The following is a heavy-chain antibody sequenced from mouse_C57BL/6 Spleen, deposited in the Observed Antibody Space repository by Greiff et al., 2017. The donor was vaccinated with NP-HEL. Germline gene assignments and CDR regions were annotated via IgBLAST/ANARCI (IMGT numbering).Heavy chain of an antibody. D-gene: IGHD4-1*01. Sequence: VQLQPAGTELMKPGASGELSCQASCYPFPCYRVELVKQRPGTGLEWIGEILPGSGSTNYNEKFKGKATFTADTSSNTAYMQLSSLTTEDSAIYYCARETGTEFDYWGQGTTLTVSS. CDR1: CYPFPCYR. J-gene: IGHJ2*01. V-gene: IGHV1-9*01. CDR3: ARETGTEFDY. CDR2: ILPGSGST.